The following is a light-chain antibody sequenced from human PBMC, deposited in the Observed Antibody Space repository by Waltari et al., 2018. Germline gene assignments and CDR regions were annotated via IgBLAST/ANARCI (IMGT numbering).Light chain of an antibody. CDR3: NSRDSSGNHQGV. Sequence: SSELTQDPAVSVALGQTVRITCQGDSLRSYYASRYQPKPGQAPVLVIYGKNNRPSGIPDRFSGSSSGNTASLTITGAQAEDEADYYCNSRDSSGNHQGVFGGGTKLTVL. J-gene: IGLJ2*01. V-gene: IGLV3-19*01. CDR2: GKN. CDR1: SLRSYY.